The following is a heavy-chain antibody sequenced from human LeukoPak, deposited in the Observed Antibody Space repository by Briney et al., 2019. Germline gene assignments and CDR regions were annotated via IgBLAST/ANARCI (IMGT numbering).Heavy chain of an antibody. CDR2: ISYDGSNK. Sequence: GGSLRLSCAASGFTFSGYAMSWVRQAPGKGLEWVAVISYDGSNKYNADSVKGRFTISRDNSKNTLYLQMNSLRVEDTAVYFCARVSEVATITGAFDVWGQGTMVTVSS. CDR3: ARVSEVATITGAFDV. J-gene: IGHJ3*01. CDR1: GFTFSGYA. D-gene: IGHD5-24*01. V-gene: IGHV3-30*04.